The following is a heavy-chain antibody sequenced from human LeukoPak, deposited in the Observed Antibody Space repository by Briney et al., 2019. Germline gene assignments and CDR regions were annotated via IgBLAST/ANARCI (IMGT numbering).Heavy chain of an antibody. J-gene: IGHJ5*02. D-gene: IGHD5-18*01. CDR3: AKGAGGFSYYNWFDP. CDR1: GYSISSGYY. V-gene: IGHV4-38-2*02. Sequence: SETLSLTCTVSGYSISSGYYWGWIRQPPGKGLEWIGSIYYSGTTHYNPSLESRVTISVDTSKNQFSLKLASVTAADTAIYYCAKGAGGFSYYNWFDPWGQGTLVTVSS. CDR2: IYYSGTT.